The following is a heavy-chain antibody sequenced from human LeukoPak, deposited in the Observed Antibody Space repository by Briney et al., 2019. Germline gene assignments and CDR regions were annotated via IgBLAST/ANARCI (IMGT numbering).Heavy chain of an antibody. J-gene: IGHJ5*02. D-gene: IGHD5-18*01. CDR3: AKGAGGFSYYNWFDP. CDR1: GYSISSGYY. V-gene: IGHV4-38-2*02. Sequence: SETLSLTCTVSGYSISSGYYWGWIRQPPGKGLEWIGSIYYSGTTHYNPSLESRVTISVDTSKNQFSLKLASVTAADTAIYYCAKGAGGFSYYNWFDPWGQGTLVTVSS. CDR2: IYYSGTT.